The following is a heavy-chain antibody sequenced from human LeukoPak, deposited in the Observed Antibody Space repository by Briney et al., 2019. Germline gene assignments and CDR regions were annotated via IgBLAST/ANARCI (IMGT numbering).Heavy chain of an antibody. CDR1: GGSISSGCYY. V-gene: IGHV4-31*01. Sequence: SETLSLTCTVSGGSISSGCYYWSWLRQHPGKGREWLGYNYYSGSTYYNPTIKSPVTISEDTTKYHFTLKPSSVTAADPAVCCCARGIGRILVVAVRYGMVVWGQGTTVTVS. D-gene: IGHD2-15*01. CDR2: NYYSGST. J-gene: IGHJ6*02. CDR3: ARGIGRILVVAVRYGMVV.